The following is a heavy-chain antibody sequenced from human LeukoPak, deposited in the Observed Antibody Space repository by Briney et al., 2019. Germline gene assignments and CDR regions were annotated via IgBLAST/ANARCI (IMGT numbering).Heavy chain of an antibody. CDR2: IYPGDSDT. Sequence: GESLKISCKGSGYSFTTYWIGWVRQMPGKGLEWMGIIYPGDSDTRYSPSFQGQVTISADKSISTAYLQWSSLKASDTAMYYCARGPHYYGSGSYSPFDYWGQGTLVTVSS. CDR1: GYSFTTYW. CDR3: ARGPHYYGSGSYSPFDY. J-gene: IGHJ4*02. D-gene: IGHD3-10*01. V-gene: IGHV5-51*01.